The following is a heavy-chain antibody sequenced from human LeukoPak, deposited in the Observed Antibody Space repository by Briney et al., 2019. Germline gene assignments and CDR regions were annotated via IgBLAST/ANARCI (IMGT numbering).Heavy chain of an antibody. Sequence: PGGSLRLSCAASGFTVSSNYVSWGRQAPGKGREWVSVIHSDGKTYYADSVKGRFTISRDSSQNTLYLQMNSLRAEDTAVYYCARHGVLRYIDDWGQGTLVTVSS. CDR1: GFTVSSNY. J-gene: IGHJ4*02. CDR3: ARHGVLRYIDD. D-gene: IGHD3-9*01. CDR2: IHSDGKT. V-gene: IGHV3-53*01.